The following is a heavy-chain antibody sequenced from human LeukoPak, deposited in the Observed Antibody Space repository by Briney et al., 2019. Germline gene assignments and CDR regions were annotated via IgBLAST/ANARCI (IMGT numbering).Heavy chain of an antibody. D-gene: IGHD1-26*01. CDR2: INPNSGGT. CDR3: ARVSYQGHIDY. CDR1: GYTFTGYY. J-gene: IGHJ4*02. Sequence: GASVEVSCTASGYTFTGYYMHWVRQAPGQGLEWMGRINPNSGGTNYAQKFQGRVTMTRDTSISTAYMELSRLRSDDTAVYYCARVSYQGHIDYWGQGTLVTVSS. V-gene: IGHV1-2*06.